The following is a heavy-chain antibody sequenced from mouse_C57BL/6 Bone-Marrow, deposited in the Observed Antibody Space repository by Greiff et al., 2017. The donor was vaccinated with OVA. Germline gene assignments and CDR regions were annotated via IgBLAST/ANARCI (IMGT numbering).Heavy chain of an antibody. CDR3: ARVGWYFDV. CDR1: GYSITSGYY. Sequence: ESGPGLVKPSQSLSLTCSVPGYSITSGYYWNWIRQFPGNKLEWMGYISYDGSNNYNPSLKNRISITRDTSKNQFFLKLNSVTTEDTATYYCARVGWYFDVWGTGTTVTVSS. J-gene: IGHJ1*03. V-gene: IGHV3-6*01. CDR2: ISYDGSN.